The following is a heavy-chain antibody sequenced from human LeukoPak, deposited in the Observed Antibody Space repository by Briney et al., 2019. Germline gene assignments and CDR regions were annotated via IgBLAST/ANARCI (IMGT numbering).Heavy chain of an antibody. Sequence: PGGSLRLSCAASGFTFSSYSMNWVRQAPGKGLEWIGSIYYSGSTYYNPSLKSRVTISVDTSKNQFSLKLSSVTAADTAVYYCARYYYYGSGSYFHFDYWGQGTLVTVSS. D-gene: IGHD3-10*01. V-gene: IGHV4-59*05. J-gene: IGHJ4*02. CDR2: IYYSGST. CDR3: ARYYYYGSGSYFHFDY. CDR1: GFTFSSYSMN.